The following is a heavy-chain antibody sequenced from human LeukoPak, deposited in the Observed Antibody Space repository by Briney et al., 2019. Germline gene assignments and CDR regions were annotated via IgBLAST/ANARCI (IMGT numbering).Heavy chain of an antibody. CDR2: ISDDGRNK. V-gene: IGHV3-30*18. Sequence: PGGSLRLSCAASGFTFNNYGMHYVRQAPGKGVEWVAVISDDGRNKNYADSVKGRFTISRDSSNNTLYLQMNSLRAEDTGVYFCAKDRETTASGTFDFRGEGTLVTVSS. CDR1: GFTFNNYG. D-gene: IGHD6-13*01. J-gene: IGHJ4*02. CDR3: AKDRETTASGTFDF.